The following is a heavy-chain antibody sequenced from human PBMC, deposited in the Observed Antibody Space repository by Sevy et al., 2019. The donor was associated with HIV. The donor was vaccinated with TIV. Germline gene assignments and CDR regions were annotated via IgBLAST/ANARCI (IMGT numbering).Heavy chain of an antibody. V-gene: IGHV3-23*01. D-gene: IGHD2-15*01. CDR2: ISGSGGST. J-gene: IGHJ5*02. CDR3: AKAAGYCSGGSCYFRWFDP. CDR1: GFTFSSYA. Sequence: GGSQRLSCAASGFTFSSYAMSWVRQAPGKGLEWVSAISGSGGSTYYAHSVKGRFTISRDNSKNTLYLQTNSLRAEDTAVYYCAKAAGYCSGGSCYFRWFDPWGQGTLVTVSS.